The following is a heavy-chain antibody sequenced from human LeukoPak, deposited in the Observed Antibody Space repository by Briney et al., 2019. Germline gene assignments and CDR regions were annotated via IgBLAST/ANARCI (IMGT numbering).Heavy chain of an antibody. J-gene: IGHJ3*02. Sequence: SETLSLTCTVSGGSISSSSYYWSWIRQPPGKGLEWIGYIYYSGSTNYNPSLKSRVTISVDTSKNQFSLKLSSVTAADTAVYYCARDYDSDAFDIWGQGTMVTVSS. CDR1: GGSISSSSYY. D-gene: IGHD3-16*01. V-gene: IGHV4-61*01. CDR2: IYYSGST. CDR3: ARDYDSDAFDI.